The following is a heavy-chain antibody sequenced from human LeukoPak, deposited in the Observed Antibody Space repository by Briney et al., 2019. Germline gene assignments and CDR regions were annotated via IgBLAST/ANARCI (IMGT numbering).Heavy chain of an antibody. Sequence: GGSLRLSCAASGFTFSSYAMSWVGQAPGKGLEWVSSLIGSDGSTYYADSVKGRFTISRDNSKHTLYLQMNSLRAEDTAVYYCAKDLGSGYDFYYYYYMDVWGKGTTATVSS. CDR3: AKDLGSGYDFYYYYYMDV. CDR1: GFTFSSYA. CDR2: LIGSDGST. J-gene: IGHJ6*03. D-gene: IGHD5-12*01. V-gene: IGHV3-23*01.